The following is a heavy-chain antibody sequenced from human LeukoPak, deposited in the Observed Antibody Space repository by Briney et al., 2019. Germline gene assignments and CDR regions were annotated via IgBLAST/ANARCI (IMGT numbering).Heavy chain of an antibody. J-gene: IGHJ5*02. CDR1: GDTFTSYG. CDR2: ISGYNGNA. D-gene: IGHD6-13*01. Sequence: ASVKVSCKASGDTFTSYGITWVRQAPGQGLEWMGWISGYNGNANYAQKFQGRVTVTTDSSTSTAYMELRSLRSDDTAVYYCARIPASGVDWLDPWGQGTLVTVSS. CDR3: ARIPASGVDWLDP. V-gene: IGHV1-18*01.